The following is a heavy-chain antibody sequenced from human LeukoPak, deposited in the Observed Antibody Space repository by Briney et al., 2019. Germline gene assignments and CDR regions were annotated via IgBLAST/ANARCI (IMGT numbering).Heavy chain of an antibody. CDR2: ISTYNGNT. D-gene: IGHD2-21*02. CDR3: ARVAYCGGDCPVGYYYYMDV. CDR1: GYTFPNYG. V-gene: IGHV1-18*01. Sequence: ASVKVSCKASGYTFPNYGITWVRQAPGQGLEWMGWISTYNGNTNYAQKLQGRVTMTTDTSTSTAYMELRSLRFDDTAVYYCARVAYCGGDCPVGYYYYMDVWGKGTTVTISS. J-gene: IGHJ6*03.